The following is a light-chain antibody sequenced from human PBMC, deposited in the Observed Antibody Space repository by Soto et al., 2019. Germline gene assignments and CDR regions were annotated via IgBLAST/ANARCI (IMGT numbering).Light chain of an antibody. J-gene: IGLJ1*01. CDR1: ALSKQY. CDR2: KDT. V-gene: IGLV3-25*03. Sequence: SYELTQPPSVSVFPGQTARITCSGDALSKQYAYWYQQKPGQAPVLVIYKDTERPSGIPERFSGSSSGTTVTLTISGVQAEDEADYYCQSADSTDTYDVFGTGTKVTVL. CDR3: QSADSTDTYDV.